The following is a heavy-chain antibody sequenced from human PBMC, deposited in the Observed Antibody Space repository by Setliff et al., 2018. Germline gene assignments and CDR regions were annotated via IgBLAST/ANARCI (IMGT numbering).Heavy chain of an antibody. V-gene: IGHV3-7*03. CDR1: GFTFNNYW. CDR3: AKHVLSSGWPNDAFDF. Sequence: GGSLRLSCEAFGFTFNNYWMSWVRQAPGKGLEWVANIMQDGGAQYYLDSVKGRFTISRDNSKNTLYLQMNSLRAEDAAVYYCAKHVLSSGWPNDAFDFWGQGTMVTVSS. J-gene: IGHJ3*01. D-gene: IGHD6-25*01. CDR2: IMQDGGAQ.